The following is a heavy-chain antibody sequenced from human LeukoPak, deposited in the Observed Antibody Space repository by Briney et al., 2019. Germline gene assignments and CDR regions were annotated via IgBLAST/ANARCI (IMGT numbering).Heavy chain of an antibody. D-gene: IGHD6-6*01. J-gene: IGHJ4*02. CDR2: FYYSGST. Sequence: SETLSLTCTVSGGSISSSSYYWGWIRQPPGKGLEWIGSFYYSGSTYYNPSLKSRVTISVDTSKNQFSLKLSSVTAADPAVYYCAKGGGGIAARPGGGFDYWGQGTLVTVSS. V-gene: IGHV4-39*01. CDR3: AKGGGGIAARPGGGFDY. CDR1: GGSISSSSYY.